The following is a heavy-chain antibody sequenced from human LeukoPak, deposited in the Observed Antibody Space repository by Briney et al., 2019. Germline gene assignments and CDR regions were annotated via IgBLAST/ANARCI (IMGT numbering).Heavy chain of an antibody. CDR1: GYTFTSYA. Sequence: EASVKVSCKASGYTFTSYAISWVRQAPGQGLEWMGWISAYNGNTHYAQKVQDRVTMTTDTSTSTAYMELRSLRSEDTAVYYCARRGHCGGDCYRFGDAFDIWGQGTMVTVSS. D-gene: IGHD2-21*02. J-gene: IGHJ3*02. CDR2: ISAYNGNT. V-gene: IGHV1-18*01. CDR3: ARRGHCGGDCYRFGDAFDI.